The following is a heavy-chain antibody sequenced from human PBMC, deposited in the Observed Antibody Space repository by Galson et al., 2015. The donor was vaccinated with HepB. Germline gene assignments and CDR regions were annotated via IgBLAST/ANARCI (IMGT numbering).Heavy chain of an antibody. J-gene: IGHJ4*02. CDR2: MNPNSSNT. CDR1: GYSFTSFD. CDR3: GRGYEWYRSAESPV. D-gene: IGHD3-3*01. Sequence: SVKVSCKASGYSFTSFDINWLRQATGQGLEWMGWMNPNSSNTGYAQKFQGRVTMTRNTSITTAYMELRGLTSEDTAVYYCGRGYEWYRSAESPVRGQGNLVTVSS. V-gene: IGHV1-8*01.